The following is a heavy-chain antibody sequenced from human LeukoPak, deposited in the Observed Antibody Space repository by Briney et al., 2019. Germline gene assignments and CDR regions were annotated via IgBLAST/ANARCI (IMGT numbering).Heavy chain of an antibody. CDR3: SKDPNGDYIGAFDM. CDR1: GLTFSNYA. V-gene: IGHV3-23*01. CDR2: IIVSGSRT. D-gene: IGHD4-17*01. Sequence: GGSLRHSCAASGLTFSNYAMTWVRQAPGKGLEWVSSIIVSGSRTSYADSVKGRFTISRDNSKNTLYLQMNSLRAEDTALYYCSKDPNGDYIGAFDMWGPGTLVTVSS. J-gene: IGHJ3*02.